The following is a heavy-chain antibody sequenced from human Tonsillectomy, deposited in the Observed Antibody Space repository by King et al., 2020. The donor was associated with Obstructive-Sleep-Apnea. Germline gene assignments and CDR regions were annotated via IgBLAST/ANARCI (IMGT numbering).Heavy chain of an antibody. CDR3: ARQMEYYGDYEGFYFDY. CDR2: IYYSGST. Sequence: QVQLQESGPGLVKPSETLSLTCTVSGGSISSYYWSWIRQPPGKGLEWIGYIYYSGSTNYNPSLKSRVTISVDTSKNQFSLKLSSVTAADTAVYYCARQMEYYGDYEGFYFDYWGQGTLVTVSS. J-gene: IGHJ4*02. V-gene: IGHV4-59*01. CDR1: GGSISSYY. D-gene: IGHD4-17*01.